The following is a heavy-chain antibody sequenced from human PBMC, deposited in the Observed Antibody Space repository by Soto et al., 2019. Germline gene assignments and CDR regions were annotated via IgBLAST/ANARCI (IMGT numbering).Heavy chain of an antibody. Sequence: QVHLMQSGAEVKKPGASVRVSCKASGYTFTNYYMHWVRQAPGQGLEWMGIINPSGGSPTFAEKFQGRVTMTRDPSTSTVYMELSSLRSEDSAVYYCARGYLSTVTTYGYFDYWGQGTLVTVSS. CDR2: INPSGGSP. D-gene: IGHD4-17*01. CDR1: GYTFTNYY. CDR3: ARGYLSTVTTYGYFDY. J-gene: IGHJ4*02. V-gene: IGHV1-46*03.